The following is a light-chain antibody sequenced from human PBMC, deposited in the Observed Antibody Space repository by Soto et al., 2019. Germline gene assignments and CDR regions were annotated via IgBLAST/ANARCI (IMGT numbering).Light chain of an antibody. J-gene: IGKJ2*01. CDR2: GSS. CDR3: QQYGSSPPYT. Sequence: EVVLTQSPGTLSLSPGERASLSCRASQSVSNNYLAWYQQKPGQSPKLLIFGSSDRATGIPDRFSGSGSGTDFTLTISRLEPEDFEVYYCQQYGSSPPYTFGQGTKLEI. CDR1: QSVSNNY. V-gene: IGKV3-20*01.